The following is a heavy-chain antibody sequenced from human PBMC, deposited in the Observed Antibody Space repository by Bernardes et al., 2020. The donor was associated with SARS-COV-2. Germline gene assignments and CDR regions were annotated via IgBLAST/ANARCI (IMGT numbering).Heavy chain of an antibody. V-gene: IGHV1-2*02. CDR3: AILDSSGYSPFDY. CDR1: GYTFTGCY. D-gene: IGHD3-22*01. CDR2: INPNSGVT. J-gene: IGHJ4*02. Sequence: ASVKVSCKASGYTFTGCYMHWVRQAPGQGLEWMGWINPNSGVTKFAQKFQGRVTMTRDTSISTAYMELSRLRSDDTAVYYCAILDSSGYSPFDYWGQGTLVTVSS.